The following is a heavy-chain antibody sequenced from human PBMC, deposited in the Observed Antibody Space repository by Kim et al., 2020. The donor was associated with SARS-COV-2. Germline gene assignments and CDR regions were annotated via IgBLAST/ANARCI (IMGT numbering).Heavy chain of an antibody. V-gene: IGHV3-30*01. CDR3: ARVGPYYYGSGSYSPGAFDI. Sequence: RFTISRDNSKNTLYLQMNSLRAEDTAVYYCARVGPYYYGSGSYSPGAFDIWGQGTMVTVSS. J-gene: IGHJ3*02. D-gene: IGHD3-10*01.